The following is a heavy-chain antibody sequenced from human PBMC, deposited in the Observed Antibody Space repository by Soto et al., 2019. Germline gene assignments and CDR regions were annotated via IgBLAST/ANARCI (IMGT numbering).Heavy chain of an antibody. Sequence: PGESLKISCKGSGYSFTSYWIGWVRQMPGKGLEWMGIIYPGDSDTRYSPSFQGQVTISADKSISTAYLQWSSLKASDTAMYYCARQSFRYYYDSSGYSNSDAFDIWGQGTMVTVSS. J-gene: IGHJ3*02. CDR3: ARQSFRYYYDSSGYSNSDAFDI. CDR2: IYPGDSDT. V-gene: IGHV5-51*01. CDR1: GYSFTSYW. D-gene: IGHD3-22*01.